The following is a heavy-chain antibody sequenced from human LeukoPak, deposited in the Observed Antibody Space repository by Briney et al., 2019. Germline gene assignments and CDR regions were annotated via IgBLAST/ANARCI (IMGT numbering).Heavy chain of an antibody. CDR3: ARAGSSAYVLDY. CDR1: GDSISGSSYF. J-gene: IGHJ4*02. CDR2: IYYSGST. D-gene: IGHD3-22*01. Sequence: SETLSLTCSVSGDSISGSSYFWAWIRQPPGKGLEWIGSIYYSGSTNYNPSLKSRVAMSVDTSKNQFSLKLSSVTAADTAVYYCARAGSSAYVLDYWGQGTLVTVSS. V-gene: IGHV4-39*07.